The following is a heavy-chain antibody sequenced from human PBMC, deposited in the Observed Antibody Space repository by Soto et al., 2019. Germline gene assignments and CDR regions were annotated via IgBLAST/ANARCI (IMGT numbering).Heavy chain of an antibody. CDR1: GFTFSNAW. CDR2: IKSKTDGGTT. V-gene: IGHV3-15*07. CDR3: TTDQIITIFGVVINAPEDAFDI. D-gene: IGHD3-3*01. J-gene: IGHJ3*02. Sequence: GGSLRLSCAASGFTFSNAWMNWVRQAPGKGLEWVGRIKSKTDGGTTDYAAPVKGRFTISRDDSKNKLYLQMNSLKTEDTAVYYCTTDQIITIFGVVINAPEDAFDIWGQGTMVTVSS.